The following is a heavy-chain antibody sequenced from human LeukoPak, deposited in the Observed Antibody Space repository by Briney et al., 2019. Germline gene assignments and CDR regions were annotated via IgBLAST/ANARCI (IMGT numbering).Heavy chain of an antibody. CDR3: TTPVRYQLLSYLRGDY. CDR1: GFTFSNAW. J-gene: IGHJ4*02. V-gene: IGHV3-15*01. CDR2: IKSKTDGGTT. D-gene: IGHD2-2*01. Sequence: PGGSLRLSCAASGFTFSNAWMSWVRQAPGKGLEWVGRIKSKTDGGTTDYAAPVKGRLTISRGDSKNTLYLQMNSLKTEDIAVYYCTTPVRYQLLSYLRGDYWGQGTLVTVSS.